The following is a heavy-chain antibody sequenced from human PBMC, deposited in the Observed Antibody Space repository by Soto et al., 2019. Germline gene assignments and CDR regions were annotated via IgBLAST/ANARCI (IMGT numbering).Heavy chain of an antibody. D-gene: IGHD5-12*01. Sequence: QVQLVQSGAEVKKPGSSVKVSCKASGGSFSTFAISWVRQAPGQGLEWMGGIIPIFNTAKYTQKFQGRVTIIADESTSTAYMDLSSLRSEDTAVYYCARDHPLARGNNRFDPWGQGTLVTVSS. CDR1: GGSFSTFA. J-gene: IGHJ5*02. V-gene: IGHV1-69*01. CDR3: ARDHPLARGNNRFDP. CDR2: IIPIFNTA.